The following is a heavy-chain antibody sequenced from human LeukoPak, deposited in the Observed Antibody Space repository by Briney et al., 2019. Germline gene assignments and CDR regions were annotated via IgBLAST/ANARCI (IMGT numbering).Heavy chain of an antibody. J-gene: IGHJ4*02. V-gene: IGHV3-30*04. CDR3: VPHDSASQF. Sequence: PGGSLRLSCAASGFTFSIYAMHWVRQAPGKGLEWVAFISSDGRIQYYAYSVKGRFTISRDNSKNTLFLQMNGLRDEDTAVYYCVPHDSASQFWGQGTLVTVSS. CDR2: ISSDGRIQ. CDR1: GFTFSIYA. D-gene: IGHD6-6*01.